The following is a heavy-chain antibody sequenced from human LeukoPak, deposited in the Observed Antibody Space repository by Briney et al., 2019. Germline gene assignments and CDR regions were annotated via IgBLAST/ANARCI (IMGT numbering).Heavy chain of an antibody. CDR2: INDDGSRI. Sequence: PGGSLRLSCAASGYTFSSYAMSWVRQAPGKGLEWVSRINDDGSRINYADSVKGRFTISRDNAKNTLYLQMSSLRAEDTAVYYCARALGSYSDYWGQGTLVSVSS. D-gene: IGHD1-26*01. V-gene: IGHV3-74*01. J-gene: IGHJ4*02. CDR3: ARALGSYSDY. CDR1: GYTFSSYA.